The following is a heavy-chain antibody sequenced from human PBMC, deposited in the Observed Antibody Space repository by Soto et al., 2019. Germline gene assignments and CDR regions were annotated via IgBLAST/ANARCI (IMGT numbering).Heavy chain of an antibody. CDR2: VDSSGST. D-gene: IGHD2-8*01. CDR3: ARLLTY. J-gene: IGHJ4*01. Sequence: PSETLSLTCSVSGGTVCGVSRPTTSFDWGWIRQPPGKGLQWVGSVDSSGSTYYNPSLKSRVTISVDTSKNQFFLKLTSVPAADTAVYYCARLLTYWGHGILVTVSS. V-gene: IGHV4-39*01. CDR1: GGTVCGVSRPTTSFD.